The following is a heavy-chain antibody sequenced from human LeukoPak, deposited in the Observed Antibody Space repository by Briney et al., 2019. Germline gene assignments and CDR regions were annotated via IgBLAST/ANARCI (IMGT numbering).Heavy chain of an antibody. CDR3: ARMDILTGYYAAFIVDY. D-gene: IGHD3-9*01. CDR2: ISSSGSTI. V-gene: IGHV3-48*03. CDR1: GFTFSSYE. J-gene: IGHJ4*02. Sequence: GRSLRLSCAASGFTFSSYEMNWVRQAPGKGLEWVSYISSSGSTIYYADSVKGRFTISRDNAKNSLYLQMNSLRAEDTAVYYCARMDILTGYYAAFIVDYWGQGTLVTVSS.